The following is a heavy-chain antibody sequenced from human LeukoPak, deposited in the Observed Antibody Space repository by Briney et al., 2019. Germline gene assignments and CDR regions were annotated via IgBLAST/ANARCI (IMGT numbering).Heavy chain of an antibody. D-gene: IGHD2-2*01. Sequence: SETLSLTCTVSGGSISSYYWSWIRQPAGKGLEWIGRIYTSGSTNYNPSLKSRVTMSVDTSKNQFSLKLSSVTAADTAVYYCARGQDIVVVPAADDYFDYWGQGTLVTVSS. CDR2: IYTSGST. CDR1: GGSISSYY. J-gene: IGHJ4*02. CDR3: ARGQDIVVVPAADDYFDY. V-gene: IGHV4-4*07.